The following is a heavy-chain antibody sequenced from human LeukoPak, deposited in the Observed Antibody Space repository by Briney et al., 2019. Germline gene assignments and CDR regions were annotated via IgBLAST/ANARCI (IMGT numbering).Heavy chain of an antibody. CDR1: EFTFSSHA. V-gene: IGHV3-23*01. Sequence: PXGSLRLSCVASEFTFSSHAMNWVRQAPGKGLEWVSSISGGGESTYYADSVKGRFTVSRDNSKNTLYLQINSLRGEDTAVYYCAKGKYSSGGVPDYWGQGTLVTVSS. D-gene: IGHD6-19*01. CDR2: ISGGGEST. CDR3: AKGKYSSGGVPDY. J-gene: IGHJ4*02.